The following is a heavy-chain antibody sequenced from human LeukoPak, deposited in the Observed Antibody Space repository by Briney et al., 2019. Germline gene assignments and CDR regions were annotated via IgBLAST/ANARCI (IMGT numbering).Heavy chain of an antibody. V-gene: IGHV3-7*01. D-gene: IGHD6-13*01. CDR1: GFTFSRHW. CDR3: ARDMKQQLDY. J-gene: IGHJ4*02. CDR2: IKQDGSEI. Sequence: GGSLRLSCAAYGFTFSRHWMSWVRQAPGKGLEWLANIKQDGSEIKYVDSVKGRFSISRDNAKKSLYLQMNSLRAEDTAVYYCARDMKQQLDYWGQGTLVTASS.